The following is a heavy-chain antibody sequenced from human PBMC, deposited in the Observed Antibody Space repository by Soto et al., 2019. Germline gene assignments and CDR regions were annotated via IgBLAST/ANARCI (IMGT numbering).Heavy chain of an antibody. CDR3: ARGPQDDP. CDR2: ISYDGSNQ. Sequence: GGSLRLSCAASGFSFSSYSMHWVRQAPGKGLEWVSIISYDGSNQFYADSVKGRFTISRDNSNNTLYLQMNSLRPEDTAVYYCARGPQDDPWGQGTLVTVSS. CDR1: GFSFSSYS. J-gene: IGHJ5*02. V-gene: IGHV3-30-3*01.